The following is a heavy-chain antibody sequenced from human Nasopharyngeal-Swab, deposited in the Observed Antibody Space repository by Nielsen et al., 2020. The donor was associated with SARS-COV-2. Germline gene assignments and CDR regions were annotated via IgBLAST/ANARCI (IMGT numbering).Heavy chain of an antibody. CDR3: ARRGRCSGSSCDMDV. D-gene: IGHD2-2*01. J-gene: IGHJ6*02. CDR2: INPGRGGT. Sequence: ASVKVSCKASGYTFNNYYIHGVRQAPGQGLEWMGMINPGRGGTTDAQKCQGRVTMTREPYTSTVFMDLSSLRSEDTAVYYCARRGRCSGSSCDMDVWGQGTTVTVSS. CDR1: GYTFNNYY. V-gene: IGHV1-46*02.